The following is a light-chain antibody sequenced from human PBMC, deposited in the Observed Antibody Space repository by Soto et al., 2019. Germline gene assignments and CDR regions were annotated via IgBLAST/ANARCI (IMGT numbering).Light chain of an antibody. Sequence: EIVLTQSPGTLSLSPGERATLSCRASQSIYSNYLSWYQQKPGQAPRLLIYGASTRIAGVPDRFSGSGSGTDFTLTISILEPEDFSVYYCQHYVNSPLTFGQGTKVEFK. CDR3: QHYVNSPLT. CDR1: QSIYSNY. CDR2: GAS. J-gene: IGKJ1*01. V-gene: IGKV3-20*01.